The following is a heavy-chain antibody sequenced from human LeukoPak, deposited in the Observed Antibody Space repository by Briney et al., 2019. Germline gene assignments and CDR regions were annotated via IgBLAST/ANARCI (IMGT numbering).Heavy chain of an antibody. D-gene: IGHD2-8*01. CDR2: IIPIFGTA. J-gene: IGHJ4*02. Sequence: ASVKVSCKASGGTFSSYAISWVRQAPEQGLEWMGGIIPIFGTANYAQKFQGRVTITTDESTSTAYMELSSLRSEDMAVYYCARSPDCTNGVCLDYWGQGTLVTVSS. V-gene: IGHV1-69*05. CDR1: GGTFSSYA. CDR3: ARSPDCTNGVCLDY.